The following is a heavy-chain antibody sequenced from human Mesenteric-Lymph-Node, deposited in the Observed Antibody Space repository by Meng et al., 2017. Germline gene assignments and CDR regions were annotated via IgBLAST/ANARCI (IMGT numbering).Heavy chain of an antibody. J-gene: IGHJ3*02. V-gene: IGHV3-21*06. CDR1: GFTFSDYS. D-gene: IGHD2-15*01. Sequence: GESLKISCAASGFTFSDYSFNWVRQAPGKGLEWVSSISSRPGYIYYADSVKGRFTISRDNAKNSMYLQMNSLRAEDTAVYYCARDRVGDFDMWGQGTMVTVSS. CDR3: ARDRVGDFDM. CDR2: ISSRPGYI.